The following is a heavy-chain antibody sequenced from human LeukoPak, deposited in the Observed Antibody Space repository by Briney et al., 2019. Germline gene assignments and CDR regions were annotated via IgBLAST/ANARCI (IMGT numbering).Heavy chain of an antibody. D-gene: IGHD3-22*01. Sequence: GGSLRLSCAASGVTFSTYWMHWVRQAPGKGLVWVSRINGDGSSTNYADSVKGRSTISRGNPKNTLYLQINSLRAEDTAVYYCAAYDSSGYASKYFQHWGQGTLVTVSS. CDR2: INGDGSST. CDR1: GVTFSTYW. CDR3: AAYDSSGYASKYFQH. V-gene: IGHV3-74*01. J-gene: IGHJ1*01.